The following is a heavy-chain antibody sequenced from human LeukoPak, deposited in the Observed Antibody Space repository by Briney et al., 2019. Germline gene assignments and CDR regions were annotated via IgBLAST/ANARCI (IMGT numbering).Heavy chain of an antibody. Sequence: ASVKVSCKASGYTFTSYDINWVRQATGQGLEWMGWMYTNSGNTGYAQKFQGRVTMTRNTSISTAYMELSSLRSEDTAVYYCARIDCSSTSCYIYYYYGMDVWGQGTTVTVSS. D-gene: IGHD2-2*01. CDR1: GYTFTSYD. V-gene: IGHV1-8*01. J-gene: IGHJ6*02. CDR2: MYTNSGNT. CDR3: ARIDCSSTSCYIYYYYGMDV.